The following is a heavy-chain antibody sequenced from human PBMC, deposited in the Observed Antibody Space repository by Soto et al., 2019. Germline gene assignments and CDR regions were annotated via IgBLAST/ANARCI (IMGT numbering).Heavy chain of an antibody. CDR2: ISTYNGDT. CDR3: AREGVAPYYYYGMDV. J-gene: IGHJ6*02. Sequence: GASVKVSCKASGYTFTRSGISWVRQAPGQGLESMGWISTYNGDTNYAQTFQGRVTMTTDTSTSTVHMEVRSLRSDDTAVYYCAREGVAPYYYYGMDVWGQGTPVTVSS. D-gene: IGHD5-12*01. V-gene: IGHV1-18*01. CDR1: GYTFTRSG.